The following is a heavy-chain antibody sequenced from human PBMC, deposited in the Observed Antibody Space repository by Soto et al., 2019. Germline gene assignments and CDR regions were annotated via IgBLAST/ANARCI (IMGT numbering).Heavy chain of an antibody. CDR1: GYTFTSYG. CDR2: ISAYNGNT. D-gene: IGHD2-2*01. CDR3: ARGYCSRTRCYYFDY. V-gene: IGHV1-18*01. Sequence: ASVKVSCKASGYTFTSYGISWVRQAPGQGLEWMGWISAYNGNTNYAQKLQGRVTMTTDTSTSTAYRELRSLRSDDTAVYYCARGYCSRTRCYYFDYWGQGTLVT. J-gene: IGHJ4*02.